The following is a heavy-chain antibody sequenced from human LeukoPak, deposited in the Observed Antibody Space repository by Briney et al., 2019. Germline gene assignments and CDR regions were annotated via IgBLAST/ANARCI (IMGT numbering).Heavy chain of an antibody. V-gene: IGHV1-2*02. Sequence: GASVKVSCKASGYTFTGCYIHWVRQAPGQGLEWMGWINPNSGGTNYAQKFQGRVTMTRDTSISTAYMELSRLRSDDTAVYYCAREAENSAALGDYWGQGTLVTVSS. CDR3: AREAENSAALGDY. J-gene: IGHJ4*02. CDR2: INPNSGGT. CDR1: GYTFTGCY. D-gene: IGHD2-2*01.